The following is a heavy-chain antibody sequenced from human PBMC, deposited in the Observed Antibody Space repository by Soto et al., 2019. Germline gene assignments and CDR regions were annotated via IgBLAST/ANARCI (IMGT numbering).Heavy chain of an antibody. CDR1: GFAFSSYA. V-gene: IGHV3-23*01. J-gene: IGHJ6*02. CDR3: AKKAGMTRPYSLDV. CDR2: ITNSGGST. D-gene: IGHD2-2*01. Sequence: VQLLDSGGGLVRHGGSLRRSCVGSGFAFSSYAFSWVRQAPGKGLEWVSVITNSGGSTYYVDAVKGRFTISRDNSNNTLYLQLNSLRAHGTAVYWRAKKAGMTRPYSLDVWGQGTTVTVS.